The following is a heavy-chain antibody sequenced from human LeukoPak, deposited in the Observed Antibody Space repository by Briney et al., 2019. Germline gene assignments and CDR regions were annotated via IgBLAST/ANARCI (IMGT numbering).Heavy chain of an antibody. CDR2: INPSGGNT. CDR1: GYIFTSYY. V-gene: IGHV1-46*01. D-gene: IGHD6-6*01. CDR3: ARDVHYGMDV. Sequence: GASVTVSCAASGYIFTSYYMHWVRQAPGQGLEWMGRINPSGGNTIYAQRFQGRVTMTRDTSTSTVHMELSSLRSEDTAVYYCARDVHYGMDVWGQGTTVTVSS. J-gene: IGHJ6*02.